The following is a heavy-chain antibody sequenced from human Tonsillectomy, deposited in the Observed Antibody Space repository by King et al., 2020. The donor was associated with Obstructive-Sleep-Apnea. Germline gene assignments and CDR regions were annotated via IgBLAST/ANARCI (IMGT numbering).Heavy chain of an antibody. Sequence: VQLVESGGGVVQPGRSLRLSCAASGFTFSSFGRHWVRQVPGKGLEWVAVISYDGSNKYHADSVKGRFTISRDNSKKTLYLQMNSLRAEDTAVYYCATDKGSGGYDPLSYNYYFYGMDVWGQGTTVTVPS. J-gene: IGHJ6*02. CDR3: ATDKGSGGYDPLSYNYYFYGMDV. CDR1: GFTFSSFG. CDR2: ISYDGSNK. D-gene: IGHD5-12*01. V-gene: IGHV3-30-3*01.